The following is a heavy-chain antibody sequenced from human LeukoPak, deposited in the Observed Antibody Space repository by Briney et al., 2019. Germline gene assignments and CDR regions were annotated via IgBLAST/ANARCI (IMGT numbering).Heavy chain of an antibody. J-gene: IGHJ4*02. CDR3: AREYYDSSGYSRGIDY. Sequence: PSETLSLTCTVSGGSIIRGDYYWSWIRQPPGKGLEWLGYIYYSGSTYYNPSLKSRVTISVYTSKNPFSLKMSSVTAADTAVYYWAREYYDSSGYSRGIDYWGQGTLVTVSS. V-gene: IGHV4-30-4*08. CDR2: IYYSGST. CDR1: GGSIIRGDYY. D-gene: IGHD3-22*01.